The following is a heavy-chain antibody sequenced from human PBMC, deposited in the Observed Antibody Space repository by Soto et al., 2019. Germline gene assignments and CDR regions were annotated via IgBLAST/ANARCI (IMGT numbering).Heavy chain of an antibody. D-gene: IGHD3-16*01. V-gene: IGHV4-4*07. CDR3: VRDGSKTLRVRFVP. J-gene: IGHJ5*02. Sequence: SETLSLTCSVSCGSMSKFYWSWIRKTAGKGLEWMGRVYATGTSDYNPSLRSRIAMSVDISKKTFSLRLRSVTAADTGVYYCVRDGSKTLRVRFVPWGQGIWGTVS. CDR2: VYATGTS. CDR1: CGSMSKFY.